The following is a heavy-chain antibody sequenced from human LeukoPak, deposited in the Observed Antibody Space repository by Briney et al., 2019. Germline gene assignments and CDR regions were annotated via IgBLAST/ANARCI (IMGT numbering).Heavy chain of an antibody. D-gene: IGHD3-3*01. CDR3: ARWGKLRDFWSGYYLPDYYYMDV. J-gene: IGHJ6*03. Sequence: ASVKVSCKASGYTFTSYGISWVRQAPGQGLEWMGWISAYNGNTNYAQKLQGRVTMTTDTSTSTAYMELRSLRSDDTAVYYCARWGKLRDFWSGYYLPDYYYMDVWGKGTTVTVSS. CDR2: ISAYNGNT. CDR1: GYTFTSYG. V-gene: IGHV1-18*01.